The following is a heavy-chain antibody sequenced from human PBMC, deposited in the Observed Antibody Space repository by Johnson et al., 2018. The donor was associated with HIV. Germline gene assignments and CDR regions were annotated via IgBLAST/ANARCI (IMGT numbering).Heavy chain of an antibody. CDR2: ISYDGSNK. CDR3: ARDSHNFWTDAFDI. Sequence: QMQLVKSGGGVVQPGRSLRLSCAASGFTFSTYAMHWVRQAPGKGLEWVAVISYDGSNKYYADSVKGRFTISRDNSKNTLYLQMNSLRAEDTAVYYCARDSHNFWTDAFDIWGQGTMVTVSS. J-gene: IGHJ3*02. V-gene: IGHV3-30-3*01. CDR1: GFTFSTYA. D-gene: IGHD3/OR15-3a*01.